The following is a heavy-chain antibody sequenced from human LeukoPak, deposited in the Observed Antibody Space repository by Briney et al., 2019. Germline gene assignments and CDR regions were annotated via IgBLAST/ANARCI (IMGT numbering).Heavy chain of an antibody. D-gene: IGHD2-2*02. CDR2: ISSSGSTI. CDR3: AMTAAIPHDAFDI. J-gene: IGHJ3*02. CDR1: GFTFSDYY. Sequence: PGGSLRLSCAASGFTFSDYYMSWIRQAPGKGLEWVSYISSSGSTIYYADSVKGRFTISRDNAKNSLYLQMNSLRAEDTAVYYCAMTAAIPHDAFDIWGQGTMVTVSS. V-gene: IGHV3-11*04.